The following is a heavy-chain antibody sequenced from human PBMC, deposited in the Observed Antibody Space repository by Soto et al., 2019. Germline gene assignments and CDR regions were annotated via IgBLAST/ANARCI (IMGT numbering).Heavy chain of an antibody. J-gene: IGHJ5*02. V-gene: IGHV4-59*08. CDR1: SGPISSSY. CDR3: ARGGIAAAGPVGFDP. CDR2: IYNRGST. Sequence: QVQLQESGPGLVKPWETLSLTCTVFSGPISSSYWSWMRQPPGKGLEWIGHIYNRGSTNYNPSLKSRVTISLYMSKNHFSLKLSSVTAADTAVYYCARGGIAAAGPVGFDPWGQGTLVTVSS. D-gene: IGHD6-13*01.